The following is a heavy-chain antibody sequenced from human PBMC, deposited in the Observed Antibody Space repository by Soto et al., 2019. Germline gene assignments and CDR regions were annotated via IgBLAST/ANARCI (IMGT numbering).Heavy chain of an antibody. CDR3: TTDPSPPILNYDSSGYLDY. J-gene: IGHJ4*02. CDR1: GFTFSNAW. D-gene: IGHD3-22*01. V-gene: IGHV3-15*01. CDR2: IKSKTDGGTT. Sequence: GGSLRLSCAASGFTFSNAWMSWVRQAPGKGLEWVGRIKSKTDGGTTDYAAPVKGRFTISRDDSKSTLYLQMNSLKTEDTAVYYCTTDPSPPILNYDSSGYLDYWGQGTLVTVSS.